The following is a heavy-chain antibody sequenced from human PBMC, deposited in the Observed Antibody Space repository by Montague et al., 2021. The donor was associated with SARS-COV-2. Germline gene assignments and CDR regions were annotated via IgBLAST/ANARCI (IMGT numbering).Heavy chain of an antibody. CDR3: ARGMSRGVTTPFDY. V-gene: IGHV4-39*02. CDR1: SGSIISSGYY. CDR2: IYYSGTT. J-gene: IGHJ4*02. Sequence: SETLSLTSSLSSGSIISSGYYWGWIRQPPGKELEWIGNIYYSGTTYYNPSLQSRGTISVNTSKNHLSLRLSSVTAADTAVYFCARGMSRGVTTPFDYWGQGSQVTVSS. D-gene: IGHD3-10*01.